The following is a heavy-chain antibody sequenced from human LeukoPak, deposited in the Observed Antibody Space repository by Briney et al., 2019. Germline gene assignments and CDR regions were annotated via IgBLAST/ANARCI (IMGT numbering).Heavy chain of an antibody. J-gene: IGHJ3*02. Sequence: ASVTVSCKASGGTFSSYAISWVRPAPGQGLEWMGRIIPILGIANDAQKFQGRVTITADKPTSTAYMELSSLRSEDTAVYYCARGCSGGSCYPHDDAFDIWGQGTMVTVSS. V-gene: IGHV1-69*04. CDR3: ARGCSGGSCYPHDDAFDI. CDR1: GGTFSSYA. D-gene: IGHD2-15*01. CDR2: IIPILGIA.